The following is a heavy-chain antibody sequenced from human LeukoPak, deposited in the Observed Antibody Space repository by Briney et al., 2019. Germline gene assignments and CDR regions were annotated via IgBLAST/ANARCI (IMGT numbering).Heavy chain of an antibody. D-gene: IGHD3-22*01. Sequence: ASVKVSCKASGYTFTGYYMHWVRQAPGQGLEWMGWISPNSGGTNYAQKFQGRVTMTRDTSISTAYMELSRLRSDDTAVYYCARAMIVVGGNWFDPWGQGTLVTVSS. J-gene: IGHJ5*02. CDR1: GYTFTGYY. V-gene: IGHV1-2*02. CDR2: ISPNSGGT. CDR3: ARAMIVVGGNWFDP.